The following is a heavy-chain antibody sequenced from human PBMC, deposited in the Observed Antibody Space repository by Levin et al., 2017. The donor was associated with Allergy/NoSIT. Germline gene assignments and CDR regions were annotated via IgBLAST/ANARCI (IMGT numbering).Heavy chain of an antibody. D-gene: IGHD2-2*01. Sequence: SETLSLTCAVSGHSISSDYSWGWIRQPPEKGLEWIGSIYHSGSTYYNPSLKSRVTISVDTSKNQFSLKLSSVTAADTAVYYCARVSYCSSTSCYSGWFDPWGQGTLVTVSS. CDR3: ARVSYCSSTSCYSGWFDP. CDR1: GHSISSDYS. J-gene: IGHJ5*02. CDR2: IYHSGST. V-gene: IGHV4-38-2*01.